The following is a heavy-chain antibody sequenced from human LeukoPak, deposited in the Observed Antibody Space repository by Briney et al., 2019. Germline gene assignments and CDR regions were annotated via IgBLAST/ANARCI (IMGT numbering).Heavy chain of an antibody. V-gene: IGHV7-4-1*01. Sequence: ASVKVSCKASGHTFTSYAMNWVRQAPGQGLEWVGWINTNTGNPTYAQGFTGRFVFSLDTSVSTAYYCARVVGCGGDCYSAITDSWGPGSLVTVSP. CDR1: GHTFTSYA. J-gene: IGHJ4*02. CDR2: INTNTGNP. D-gene: IGHD2-21*02. CDR3: TDS.